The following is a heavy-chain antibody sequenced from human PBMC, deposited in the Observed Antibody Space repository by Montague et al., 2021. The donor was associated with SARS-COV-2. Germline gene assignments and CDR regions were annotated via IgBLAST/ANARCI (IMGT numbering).Heavy chain of an antibody. CDR1: GDSITGSHW. CDR2: INYAGST. V-gene: IGHV4-28*01. D-gene: IGHD1-1*01. CDR3: ARSGRAWTLHY. Sequence: SETLSLTCAVSGDSITGSHWWGWVRQPPGKGLEWIAYINYAGSTFYNPSPKSRVTMSVDTSKNQFSLKLSSVITVDTAVYFCARSGRAWTLHYWGQGTLVTVSS. J-gene: IGHJ4*02.